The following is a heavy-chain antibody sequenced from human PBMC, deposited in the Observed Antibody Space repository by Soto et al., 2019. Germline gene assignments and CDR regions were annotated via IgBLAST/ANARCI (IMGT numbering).Heavy chain of an antibody. Sequence: PGGSLRLSCAASGFTFSRYDMHWVRQPTGKGLECVSAIDTAGDTYYPGSVKGRFTISRENAKNSLYLQMNGLRAEDTAVYYCARGAVAGQVDGFEIWGQGTMVTVSS. CDR3: ARGAVAGQVDGFEI. CDR2: IDTAGDT. J-gene: IGHJ3*02. V-gene: IGHV3-13*01. CDR1: GFTFSRYD. D-gene: IGHD6-19*01.